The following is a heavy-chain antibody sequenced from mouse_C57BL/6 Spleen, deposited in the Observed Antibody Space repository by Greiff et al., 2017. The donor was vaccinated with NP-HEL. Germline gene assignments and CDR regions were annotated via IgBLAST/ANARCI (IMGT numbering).Heavy chain of an antibody. CDR2: ISSDGSN. CDR1: GYSITSGYY. CDR3: ARGGYYEAMDY. J-gene: IGHJ4*01. Sequence: VQLQQSGPGLVKPSQSLSLTCSVTGYSITSGYYWNWIRQFPGNKLEWMGYISSDGSNNYNPSLKNRISITRDTSKNQFFLKLNSVTTEDTATYYCARGGYYEAMDYWGQGTSVTVSS. V-gene: IGHV3-6*01. D-gene: IGHD2-3*01.